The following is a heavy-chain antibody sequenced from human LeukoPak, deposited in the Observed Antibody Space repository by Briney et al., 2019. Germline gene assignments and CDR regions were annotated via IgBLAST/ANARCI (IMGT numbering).Heavy chain of an antibody. CDR2: ISSSSRSI. V-gene: IGHV3-48*04. CDR3: ARGFYGSGSSYYYYGMDV. Sequence: PGGPLRLSCAASGFTFSSYSMNWVRQAPGKGLEWVSDISSSSRSIYDVDSVKGRFTISRDNAKNSLYLQMNSLRAEDTAVYYCARGFYGSGSSYYYYGMDVWGQGTTVTVSS. D-gene: IGHD3-10*01. J-gene: IGHJ6*02. CDR1: GFTFSSYS.